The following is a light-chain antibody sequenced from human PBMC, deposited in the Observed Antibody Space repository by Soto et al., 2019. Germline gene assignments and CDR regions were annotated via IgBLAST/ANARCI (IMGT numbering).Light chain of an antibody. J-gene: IGKJ4*01. V-gene: IGKV2D-29*01. CDR1: QSLLHTNGKTY. Sequence: DVVLSKTPLSLTVTPGQPASISCKTSQSLLHTNGKTYLYWYLQRPGQPPQPLIYEVSSRFSGVPERFSGSGSGTDFTLKISRVEAEDVGVYYCMQSVQLPLTFGGGTKVDIK. CDR2: EVS. CDR3: MQSVQLPLT.